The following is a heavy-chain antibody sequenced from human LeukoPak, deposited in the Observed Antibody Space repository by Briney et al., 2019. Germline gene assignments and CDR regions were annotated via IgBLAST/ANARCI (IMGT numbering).Heavy chain of an antibody. J-gene: IGHJ5*02. CDR3: ARIPMRGNWFDP. Sequence: GGSLRLSCAASGFTFSSYSMNWVRQAPGKGLEWVSSISSSSSYIYYADSVKGRSTISRDNAKNSLYLQMNSLRAEDTAVYYCARIPMRGNWFDPWGQGTLVTVSS. CDR1: GFTFSSYS. CDR2: ISSSSSYI. D-gene: IGHD3-10*01. V-gene: IGHV3-21*01.